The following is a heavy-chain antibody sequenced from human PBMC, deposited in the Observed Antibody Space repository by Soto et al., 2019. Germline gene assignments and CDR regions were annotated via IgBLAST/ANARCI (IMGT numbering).Heavy chain of an antibody. CDR3: AHAYGGRSLS. CDR2: IYWDDSK. J-gene: IGHJ5*02. V-gene: IGHV2-5*02. Sequence: QITLKESGPTLVKPTQTLTLTCTFSGFSLTTDRVGVGWIRQPPGEALEWLAVIYWDDSKTYRPSLESRLTITTDTSNTQVALTMANMDSLDTATYYCAHAYGGRSLSWGQGTLVTVTS. CDR1: GFSLTTDRVG. D-gene: IGHD1-26*01.